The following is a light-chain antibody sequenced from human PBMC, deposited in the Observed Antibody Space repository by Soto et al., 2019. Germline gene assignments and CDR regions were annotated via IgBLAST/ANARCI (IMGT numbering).Light chain of an antibody. Sequence: QSVLTQPASVSGSPGQSITISCTGSSSNIGANYDVHWYQQLPGTVPKLLIYANNNRPSGVPDRFSGSKSGTSASLAITGLQAEDEADYYCQSYDGSLSGHYVFGTGTKVTV. J-gene: IGLJ1*01. CDR2: ANN. CDR1: SSNIGANYD. CDR3: QSYDGSLSGHYV. V-gene: IGLV1-40*01.